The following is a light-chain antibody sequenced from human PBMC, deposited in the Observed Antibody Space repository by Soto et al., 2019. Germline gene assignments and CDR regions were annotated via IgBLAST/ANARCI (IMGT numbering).Light chain of an antibody. J-gene: IGLJ1*01. CDR3: CSYTTSNTRQIV. CDR1: SSDVGGYNY. Sequence: QAVVTQPASVSGSPGQSITISCTGTSSDVGGYNYVSWYQHHPGKAPKLMIYDVSNRPSGVSNRFSGSKSGNTASLTISGLQPEDEADYYCCSYTTSNTRQIVFGTGTKVTVL. V-gene: IGLV2-14*03. CDR2: DVS.